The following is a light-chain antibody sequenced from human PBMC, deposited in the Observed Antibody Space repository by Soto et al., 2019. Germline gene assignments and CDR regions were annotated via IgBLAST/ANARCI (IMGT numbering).Light chain of an antibody. Sequence: EIVLTQSPCTLSLSPGERATLSCGASQSVSSIYLGWYQQKHGQAPRLLMYGASSRATGIPERFSGSGYGTDFNLTISRLEPEDFAVYYCQQYGSSPRTFGQGTKVDIK. CDR3: QQYGSSPRT. CDR1: QSVSSIY. CDR2: GAS. V-gene: IGKV3-20*01. J-gene: IGKJ1*01.